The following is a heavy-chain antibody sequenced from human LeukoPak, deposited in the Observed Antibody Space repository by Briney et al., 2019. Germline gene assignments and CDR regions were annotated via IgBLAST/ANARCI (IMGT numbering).Heavy chain of an antibody. D-gene: IGHD3-22*01. CDR1: GFTFSSYW. CDR2: INTDGSST. V-gene: IGHV3-74*01. CDR3: ARGPYYYDSSGYFNY. J-gene: IGHJ4*02. Sequence: PGGSLRLSCAASGFTFSSYWMHWVRQAPGKGLVWVSRINTDGSSTSYADSVEGRFTISRDNAKNTLYLQMNSLRAEDTAVYYCARGPYYYDSSGYFNYWGQGTLVTVSS.